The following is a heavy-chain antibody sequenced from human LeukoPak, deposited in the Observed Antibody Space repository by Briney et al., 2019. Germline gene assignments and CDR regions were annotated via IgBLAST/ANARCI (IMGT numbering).Heavy chain of an antibody. D-gene: IGHD3-3*01. CDR2: INPNSGGT. Sequence: GASVKVSCKASGYTFTGYYMHWVRQAPGQGLEWMGWINPNSGGTNYAQKFQGRVTMTSDTSVSTAYMELSRLRSDDTAVYYCARDLLAWSSFDYWGQGTLVTVSS. CDR3: ARDLLAWSSFDY. CDR1: GYTFTGYY. J-gene: IGHJ4*02. V-gene: IGHV1-2*02.